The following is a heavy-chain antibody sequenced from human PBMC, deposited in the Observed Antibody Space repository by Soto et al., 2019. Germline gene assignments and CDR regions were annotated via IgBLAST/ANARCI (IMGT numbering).Heavy chain of an antibody. CDR2: MNPNSGNT. V-gene: IGHV1-8*01. Sequence: ASVKVSCKASGYTFTSYDINWVRQATGQGLEWMGWMNPNSGNTGYAQKFQGRVTMTRNTSISTAYMELSSLRSEDTAVYYCARGVDIVATIADYYYYYGMDVWGQGTTVTVS. CDR3: ARGVDIVATIADYYYYYGMDV. D-gene: IGHD5-12*01. J-gene: IGHJ6*02. CDR1: GYTFTSYD.